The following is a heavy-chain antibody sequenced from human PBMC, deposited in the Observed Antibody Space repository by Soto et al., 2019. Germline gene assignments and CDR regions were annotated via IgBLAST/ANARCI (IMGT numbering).Heavy chain of an antibody. J-gene: IGHJ4*02. D-gene: IGHD2-21*02. V-gene: IGHV4-39*01. CDR3: ARQLTSVVTPAYFDV. CDR1: GDSISSRSYY. Sequence: PSETLSLTCTVTGDSISSRSYYWGWIRQPPGKGLEWIGSIYYSGSTYNNPSLRSRVSMSIDTSKDQFSLKLKSVTAADTALHFCARQLTSVVTPAYFDVSGPGSLVTVSS. CDR2: IYYSGST.